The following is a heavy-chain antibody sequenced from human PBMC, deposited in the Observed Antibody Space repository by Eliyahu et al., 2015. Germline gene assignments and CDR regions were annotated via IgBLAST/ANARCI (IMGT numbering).Heavy chain of an antibody. CDR2: INHSGST. CDR3: ASLIAAAGTRDY. CDR1: XGSFSGYY. V-gene: IGHV4-34*01. Sequence: QVQLQQWGAGLLKPSXTLSLTCAVYXGSFSGYYWSWIRQPPGKGLEWIGEINHSGSTNYNPSLKSRVTISVDTSKNQFSLKLSSVTAADTAVYYCASLIAAAGTRDYWGQGTLVTVSS. D-gene: IGHD6-13*01. J-gene: IGHJ4*02.